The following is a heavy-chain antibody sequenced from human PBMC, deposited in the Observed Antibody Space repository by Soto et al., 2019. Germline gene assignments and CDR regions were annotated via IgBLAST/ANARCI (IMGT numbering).Heavy chain of an antibody. J-gene: IGHJ3*02. CDR3: ARDRVGRATVVPDDAFDI. D-gene: IGHD2-15*01. CDR2: ISGYNGKT. V-gene: IGHV1-18*01. CDR1: GYSITTYG. Sequence: QVQLEQSGAEVKKPGASVRVSCEVSGYSITTYGTSWVRQAPGQGLEWMGWISGYNGKTRYAQKFQGRFTMTTDASTSTAYMELKGLRFDDTAIYFCARDRVGRATVVPDDAFDIWGQGTMVTVSS.